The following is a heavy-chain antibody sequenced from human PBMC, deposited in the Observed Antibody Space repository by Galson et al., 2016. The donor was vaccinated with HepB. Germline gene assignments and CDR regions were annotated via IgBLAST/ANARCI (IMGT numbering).Heavy chain of an antibody. J-gene: IGHJ6*02. D-gene: IGHD6-25*01. Sequence: SLRLSCAASGFTFNNNGMHWVRQAPGKGLEWVALIWYDGRNKYYADSVKGRFTISRDNSKNTLYLQMNRLRAEGTAVYYCVRDRAARDTVYYFGMDVWGQGATVTVSS. CDR1: GFTFNNNG. CDR3: VRDRAARDTVYYFGMDV. CDR2: IWYDGRNK. V-gene: IGHV3-33*01.